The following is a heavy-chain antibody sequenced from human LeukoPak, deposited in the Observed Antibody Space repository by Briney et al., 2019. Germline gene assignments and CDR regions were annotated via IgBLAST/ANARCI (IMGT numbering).Heavy chain of an antibody. J-gene: IGHJ4*02. CDR1: GGSISRYY. V-gene: IGHV4-59*08. CDR2: IYYSGST. Sequence: PSETLSLTCTVSGGSISRYYWSWIRQPPGKGLEWIGYIYYSGSTNYNPSLKSRVTISVDTSKNQFSLKLSSVTAADTAVYYCARHGSQTSYYFDYWGQGTLVTVSS. D-gene: IGHD1-26*01. CDR3: ARHGSQTSYYFDY.